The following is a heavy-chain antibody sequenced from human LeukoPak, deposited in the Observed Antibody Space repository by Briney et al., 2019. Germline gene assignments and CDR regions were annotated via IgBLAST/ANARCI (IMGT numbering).Heavy chain of an antibody. Sequence: GGSLRLSCAASGFTVSTNYMTWVRQAPGKGLEWLSIIYSSGSTYYADSVKGRFTISRDNSKNTLYLQMNSLRADDTAVYYCAKNSYGYYYYYMDVWGKGTTVTVSS. CDR1: GFTVSTNY. CDR3: AKNSYGYYYYYMDV. D-gene: IGHD5-18*01. V-gene: IGHV3-66*01. J-gene: IGHJ6*03. CDR2: IYSSGST.